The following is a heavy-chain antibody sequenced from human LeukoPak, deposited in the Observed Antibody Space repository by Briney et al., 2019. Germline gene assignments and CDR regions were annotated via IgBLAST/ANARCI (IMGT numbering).Heavy chain of an antibody. Sequence: SETLSLTCAVDGESVSGNYWTWIRQPPGKGLDWIGEIKNGGNSNYNPPLKSRVTMSVDTSKNQFSLKPSPVTAADTAVYYCARGPSGYYDSSGYYYHRAGYWFDPWGQGTLVTVSS. D-gene: IGHD3-22*01. CDR2: IKNGGNS. CDR1: GESVSGNY. V-gene: IGHV4-34*01. CDR3: ARGPSGYYDSSGYYYHRAGYWFDP. J-gene: IGHJ5*02.